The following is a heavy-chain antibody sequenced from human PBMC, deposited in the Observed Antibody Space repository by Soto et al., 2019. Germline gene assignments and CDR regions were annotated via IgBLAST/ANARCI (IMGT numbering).Heavy chain of an antibody. D-gene: IGHD4-17*01. CDR1: GFIFSSYA. CDR2: ISGSGAGT. Sequence: GGSMRLSCAASGFIFSSYAMSWVRQAPGKGLEWVSAISGSGAGTYYTDSVKGRFTISRDNSKNTLYLQMNSLRAEDTAIYYCAKGWSTGTTLSWFDPWGQGTQVTVSS. J-gene: IGHJ5*02. V-gene: IGHV3-23*01. CDR3: AKGWSTGTTLSWFDP.